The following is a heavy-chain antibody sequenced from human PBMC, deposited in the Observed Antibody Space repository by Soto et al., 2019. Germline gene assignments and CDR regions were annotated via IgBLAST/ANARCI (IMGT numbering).Heavy chain of an antibody. CDR1: GYTFTSYG. CDR3: ARDRAFSNGYYGVYFDY. J-gene: IGHJ4*02. Sequence: HLVQSGAEVKPPGASVKVSCKSSGYTFTSYGITWVRQAPGQGLEWVGWISAHNGNTNYAQKFQDRLTMTTDTSTSTAYLELRSLTSDDTAMYYCARDRAFSNGYYGVYFDYWGQGSLVTVSS. D-gene: IGHD4-17*01. V-gene: IGHV1-18*04. CDR2: ISAHNGNT.